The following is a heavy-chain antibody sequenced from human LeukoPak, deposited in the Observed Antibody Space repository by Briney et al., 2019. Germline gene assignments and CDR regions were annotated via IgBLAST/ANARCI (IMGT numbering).Heavy chain of an antibody. J-gene: IGHJ4*02. CDR2: INHSGNT. D-gene: IGHD2-2*01. CDR1: GGSISSYY. CDR3: ARGPTYQPIDS. Sequence: PSETLSLTCTVSGGSISSYYWSWIRQSPGKGLEWIGEINHSGNTNYNPSLKSRVTISVDTSKNQFSLKLSSVTAADTAVYYCARGPTYQPIDSWGQGTLVTVS. V-gene: IGHV4-34*01.